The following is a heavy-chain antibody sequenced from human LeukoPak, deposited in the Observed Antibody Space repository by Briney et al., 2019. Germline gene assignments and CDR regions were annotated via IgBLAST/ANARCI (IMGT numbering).Heavy chain of an antibody. CDR3: AMEQQQLYGMDV. V-gene: IGHV3-48*04. Sequence: PGGSLRLSCAASGFTFSSYSMNWVRQAPGKGLEWVSYISSSSSTIYYADSVKGRFTISRDNAKNSLYLQMNSLRAEDTAVYYCAMEQQQLYGMDVWGQGTTVTVSS. CDR1: GFTFSSYS. D-gene: IGHD6-13*01. CDR2: ISSSSSTI. J-gene: IGHJ6*02.